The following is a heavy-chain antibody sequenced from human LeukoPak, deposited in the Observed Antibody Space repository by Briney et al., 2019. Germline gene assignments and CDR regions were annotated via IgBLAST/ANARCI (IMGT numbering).Heavy chain of an antibody. V-gene: IGHV3-23*01. Sequence: PGGSLRLSCAASGFTFSSYAMSWVRQAPGKGLEWVSAISGSGGSTYYADSVKGRFTISRDNSKNTLYLQMNSLRAEDTAVYYCDKDIRGSYCFYYWGQGTLVSVSS. CDR3: DKDIRGSYCFYY. J-gene: IGHJ4*02. D-gene: IGHD1-26*01. CDR2: ISGSGGST. CDR1: GFTFSSYA.